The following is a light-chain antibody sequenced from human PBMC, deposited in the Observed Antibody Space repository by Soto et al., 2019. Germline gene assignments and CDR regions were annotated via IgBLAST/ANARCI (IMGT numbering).Light chain of an antibody. CDR2: AAS. J-gene: IGKJ1*01. CDR3: QQYNNRPPWT. V-gene: IGKV3-15*01. Sequence: EIVMSQSPGTLSVSPGERATLSCRASQTIDTNLAWYQQKPGQAPRLLIFAASTRATGIPARFSGSRSGTEFSLTITSLQSEDFALYYCQQYNNRPPWTFGQGTKVDIK. CDR1: QTIDTN.